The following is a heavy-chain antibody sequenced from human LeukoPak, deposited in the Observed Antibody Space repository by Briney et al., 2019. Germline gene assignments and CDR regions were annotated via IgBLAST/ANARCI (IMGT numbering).Heavy chain of an antibody. CDR1: GFTFDSYW. V-gene: IGHV3-7*01. J-gene: IGHJ4*02. CDR2: IKLDGSER. D-gene: IGHD3-10*01. Sequence: GGALRLSCAASGFTFDSYWMSWVREAPGKGLEWVANIKLDGSERYYMDSVRGRFTISRDYSKNSLGLQMNSLRAEDTAVYYCALSRGSGGPFDFWGQGTLVTVSS. CDR3: ALSRGSGGPFDF.